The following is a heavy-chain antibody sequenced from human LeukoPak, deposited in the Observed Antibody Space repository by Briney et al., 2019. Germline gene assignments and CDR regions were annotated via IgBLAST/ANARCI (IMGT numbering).Heavy chain of an antibody. J-gene: IGHJ4*02. CDR1: GFTFSNYW. CDR3: VRDLILVWTPGDDFDH. Sequence: PGGSLRPSCAASGFTFSNYWMHWVRQAPGKGLEWVSRINERATIISYADSVKGRFTISRENARNTLYLQMNSLTAEDTAVYYCVRDLILVWTPGDDFDHWGQGTLVTVSS. CDR2: INERATII. D-gene: IGHD3-16*01. V-gene: IGHV3-74*01.